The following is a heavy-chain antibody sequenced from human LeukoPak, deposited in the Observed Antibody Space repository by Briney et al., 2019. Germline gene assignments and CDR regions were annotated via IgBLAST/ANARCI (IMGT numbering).Heavy chain of an antibody. CDR2: VSSRMGT. CDR3: ATTRPYGTTWAGAFED. Sequence: GGSLRLSCAASGFIPTSHGMSWVRQAPGRGLEWVSTVSSRMGTFYTDSVKGRFITSRDTSKNTLLLQMNSLRAEDTAVYYCATTRPYGTTWAGAFEDWGQGTPVTVSS. J-gene: IGHJ4*02. CDR1: GFIPTSHG. V-gene: IGHV3-23*01. D-gene: IGHD6-19*01.